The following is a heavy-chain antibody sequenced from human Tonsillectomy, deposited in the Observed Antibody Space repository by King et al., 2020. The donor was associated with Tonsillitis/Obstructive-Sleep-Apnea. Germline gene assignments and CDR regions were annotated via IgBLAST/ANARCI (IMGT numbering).Heavy chain of an antibody. J-gene: IGHJ2*01. CDR1: GGSISSSSYY. Sequence: QLQLQESGPGLVKPSETLSLTCTVSGGSISSSSYYWGWIRQPPGKGLEWIGSIYYSGRTYYNPSLKSRVTISVDTSKNQFSLKLISVTAADTAVYYCSGGRDNGGTHWYLALWGRGTLVTVSS. CDR3: SGGRDNGGTHWYLAL. V-gene: IGHV4-39*01. D-gene: IGHD4-23*01. CDR2: IYYSGRT.